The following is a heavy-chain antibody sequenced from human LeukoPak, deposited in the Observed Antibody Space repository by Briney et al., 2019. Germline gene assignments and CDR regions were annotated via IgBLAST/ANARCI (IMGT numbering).Heavy chain of an antibody. D-gene: IGHD3-22*01. Sequence: ASVKASCKASGGTFSNHVMTWVRQAPGQGLEWMGGIISAFGPANYAQKFQGRVTITADESTSTAYMELSSLRSEDTAVYYCARGTPSRKPDYYDSSWAWSYWGQGTLVTVSS. CDR3: ARGTPSRKPDYYDSSWAWSY. CDR1: GGTFSNHV. V-gene: IGHV1-69*13. CDR2: IISAFGPA. J-gene: IGHJ4*02.